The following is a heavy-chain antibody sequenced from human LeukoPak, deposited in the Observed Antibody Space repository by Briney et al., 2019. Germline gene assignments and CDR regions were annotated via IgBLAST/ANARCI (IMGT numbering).Heavy chain of an antibody. CDR3: ARATKPRGYSYGYEDY. J-gene: IGHJ4*02. CDR2: INWNGGST. Sequence: GGSLRLSCAASGFTFDDYGMSRVRQAPGKGLEWVSGINWNGGSTGYADSVKGRFIISRDNAKNSLYLQMNSLRAEDTALYYCARATKPRGYSYGYEDYWGQGTLITVSS. D-gene: IGHD5-18*01. V-gene: IGHV3-20*04. CDR1: GFTFDDYG.